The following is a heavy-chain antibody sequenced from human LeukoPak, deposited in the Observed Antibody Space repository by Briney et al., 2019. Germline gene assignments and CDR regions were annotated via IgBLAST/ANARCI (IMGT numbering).Heavy chain of an antibody. CDR2: ISAYNGNT. D-gene: IGHD1-1*01. J-gene: IGHJ4*02. Sequence: ASVTVSCKASGYTFTNYGITCVRQAPGQGLEWMGWISAYNGNTNYAQKFQGRVTMTTDTSTTTAYMELRSLRSDDTAVYYCARGVGQTTGTTGGYYFDFWGQGTLVTVSS. CDR1: GYTFTNYG. V-gene: IGHV1-18*01. CDR3: ARGVGQTTGTTGGYYFDF.